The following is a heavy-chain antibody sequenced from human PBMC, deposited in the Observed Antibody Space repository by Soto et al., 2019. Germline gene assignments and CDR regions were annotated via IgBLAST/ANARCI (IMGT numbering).Heavy chain of an antibody. CDR1: RYSISSDYY. V-gene: IGHV4-38-2*01. CDR3: ARVNGVRDYGMDV. D-gene: IGHD3-10*01. J-gene: IGHJ6*02. CDR2: LYHSGST. Sequence: SETLSLTCAVSRYSISSDYYWGWIRQPPGKGLEWIGSLYHSGSTHYNPSLKSRVTISVDTSKNQFSLKLGSVTAADTAVYYCARVNGVRDYGMDVWGQGTTVTVSS.